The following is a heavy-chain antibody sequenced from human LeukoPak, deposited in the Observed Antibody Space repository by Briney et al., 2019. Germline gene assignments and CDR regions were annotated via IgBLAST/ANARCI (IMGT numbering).Heavy chain of an antibody. V-gene: IGHV3-33*06. J-gene: IGHJ4*02. D-gene: IGHD1/OR15-1a*01. CDR2: IWSDGSNK. Sequence: PGRSLRLSCEASGFTFSNYGMHWVRQAPGKGLEWVAVIWSDGSNKYYADSVKGRFTISRDNSKNTLYLQMNSLRAEDTAVYYCANSNKGYWGQGTLVTVSS. CDR3: ANSNKGY. CDR1: GFTFSNYG.